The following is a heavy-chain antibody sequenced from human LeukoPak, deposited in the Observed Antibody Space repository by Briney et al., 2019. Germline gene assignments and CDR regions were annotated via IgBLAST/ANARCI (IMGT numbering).Heavy chain of an antibody. CDR3: ARGLIPVTTRVFSAYC. CDR2: MNPNSGNT. Sequence: ASVKVSCKASGYTFTSYDINWVRQATGQGLEWMGWMNPNSGNTGYAQKFQGRVTMTRNTSISTAYMELSSLRSEDTAVYYCARGLIPVTTRVFSAYCWGQGTLVTVSS. J-gene: IGHJ4*02. D-gene: IGHD4-17*01. V-gene: IGHV1-8*01. CDR1: GYTFTSYD.